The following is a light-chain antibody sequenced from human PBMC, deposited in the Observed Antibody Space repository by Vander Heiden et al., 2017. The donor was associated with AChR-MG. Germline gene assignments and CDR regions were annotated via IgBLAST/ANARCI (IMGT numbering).Light chain of an antibody. Sequence: DIQMTQSPSSLSASVGDRVTITCRASQSINSYLNWYQQKPGKAPNLLIYAASSLQSGVPLRFSGSRSGTDFTLTINNLQTEDFAAYYCQQTDSTPLTFGGGTTVEIK. CDR1: QSINSY. V-gene: IGKV1-39*01. CDR3: QQTDSTPLT. CDR2: AAS. J-gene: IGKJ4*01.